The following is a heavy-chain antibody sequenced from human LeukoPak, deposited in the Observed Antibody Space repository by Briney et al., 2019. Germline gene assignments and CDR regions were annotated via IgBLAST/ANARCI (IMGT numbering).Heavy chain of an antibody. V-gene: IGHV5-51*01. CDR1: GYPFTSYW. CDR3: ARPTGGYYAFDI. CDR2: IYPDDSDT. Sequence: GGSLKISCKGSGYPFTSYWIGWVRQVPGKGLEWMGIIYPDDSDTRYRPSFQGQVTISADKSISTAYLQWSSLKASDTAMYYCARPTGGYYAFDIWGQGTMVTVSS. D-gene: IGHD1-26*01. J-gene: IGHJ3*02.